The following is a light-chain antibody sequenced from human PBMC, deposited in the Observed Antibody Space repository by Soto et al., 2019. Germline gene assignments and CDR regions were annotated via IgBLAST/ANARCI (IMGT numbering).Light chain of an antibody. Sequence: DIQLTQSPSFLSASVGDRVTITCRASQGISTYLAWYQQKPGKAPNLLIYAASTLQSGVPSSFSGSGSGTEFTLTISSLQPEDFATYYCQHLNSYPTFGGGTTVEIK. V-gene: IGKV1-9*01. J-gene: IGKJ4*01. CDR2: AAS. CDR1: QGISTY. CDR3: QHLNSYPT.